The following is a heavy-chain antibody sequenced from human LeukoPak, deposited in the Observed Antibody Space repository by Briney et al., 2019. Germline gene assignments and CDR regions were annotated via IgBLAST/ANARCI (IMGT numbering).Heavy chain of an antibody. Sequence: SETLSLTCTVSGGSISNKYWSWIRQPPGKGLEWIGYIYYSGSTNYNPSLKSRVTISVDTSKNQFSLKLSSVTAADTAVYYCARGVTTFPYYYMDVWGKGTTVTISS. CDR2: IYYSGST. V-gene: IGHV4-59*01. D-gene: IGHD2/OR15-2a*01. CDR3: ARGVTTFPYYYMDV. CDR1: GGSISNKY. J-gene: IGHJ6*03.